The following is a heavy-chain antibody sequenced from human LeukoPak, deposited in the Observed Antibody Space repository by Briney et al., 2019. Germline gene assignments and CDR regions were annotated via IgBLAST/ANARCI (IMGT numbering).Heavy chain of an antibody. Sequence: RASVTVSYKASGYTFTGYYMHWVRQAPGQGLEWMGWINPNSGGTNYAQKFQGRVTMTRDTSISTAYMELSRLRSYDTAVYYCARVGYCSSTSCLGPYWYFDLWGRGTLVTVSS. D-gene: IGHD2-2*01. CDR1: GYTFTGYY. CDR3: ARVGYCSSTSCLGPYWYFDL. J-gene: IGHJ2*01. V-gene: IGHV1-2*02. CDR2: INPNSGGT.